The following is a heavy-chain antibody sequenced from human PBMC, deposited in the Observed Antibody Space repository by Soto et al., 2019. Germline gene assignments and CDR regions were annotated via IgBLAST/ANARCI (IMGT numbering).Heavy chain of an antibody. J-gene: IGHJ4*02. CDR3: AKPDYYDSSPFDY. Sequence: LRLSCAASGFTFSSYGMHWVRQAPGKGLEWVAVIWYDGSNKYYADSVKGRFTISRDNSKNTLYLQMNSLRAEDTAVYYCAKPDYYDSSPFDYWGQGTLVTVSS. D-gene: IGHD3-22*01. CDR1: GFTFSSYG. CDR2: IWYDGSNK. V-gene: IGHV3-33*06.